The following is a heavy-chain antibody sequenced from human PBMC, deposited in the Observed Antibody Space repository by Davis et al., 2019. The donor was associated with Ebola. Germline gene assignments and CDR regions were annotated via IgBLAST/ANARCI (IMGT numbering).Heavy chain of an antibody. D-gene: IGHD2-15*01. CDR2: IRSKANSYAT. CDR1: GFTFSGSA. V-gene: IGHV3-73*01. CDR3: ARDRGYCSGGSCYSGYYYYGMDV. Sequence: GGSLRLSCAASGFTFSGSAMHWVRQASGKGLEWVGRIRSKANSYATAYAASVKGRFTISRDDSKNTAYLQMNSLKTEDTAVYYCARDRGYCSGGSCYSGYYYYGMDVWGQGTTVTVSS. J-gene: IGHJ6*02.